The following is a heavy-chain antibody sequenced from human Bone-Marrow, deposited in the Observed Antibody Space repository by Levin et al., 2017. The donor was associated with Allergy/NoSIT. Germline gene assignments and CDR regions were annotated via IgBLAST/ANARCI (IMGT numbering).Heavy chain of an antibody. CDR2: ISRSSTYI. J-gene: IGHJ6*02. Sequence: GGSLRLSCSTAGFTFINYSMNWVRQAPGRGLEWVSSISRSSTYIYYADSVKGRFTTSRDNANNILYLQMDSLRAEDTDVYYCVRPEATHYYAMNVWGQGTTVTVSS. V-gene: IGHV3-21*01. CDR1: GFTFINYS. CDR3: VRPEATHYYAMNV.